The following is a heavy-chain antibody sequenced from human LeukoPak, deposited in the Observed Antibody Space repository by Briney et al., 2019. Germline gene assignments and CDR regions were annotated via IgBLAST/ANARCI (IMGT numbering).Heavy chain of an antibody. CDR3: ARSNSPTYYDFWSGYYRAFEI. Sequence: PSETLSLTCTVSGGSLSSYYWSWIRQPPGKGLEWIGYIYYSGTTSYNRSLNGRVTISVDTSKNQFSLKLSSVTAADTAVYYCARSNSPTYYDFWSGYYRAFEIWGQGTMVTVSS. D-gene: IGHD3-3*01. CDR1: GGSLSSYY. CDR2: IYYSGTT. J-gene: IGHJ3*02. V-gene: IGHV4-59*08.